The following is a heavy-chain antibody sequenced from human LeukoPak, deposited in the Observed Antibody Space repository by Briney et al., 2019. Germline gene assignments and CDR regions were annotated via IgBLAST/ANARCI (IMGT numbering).Heavy chain of an antibody. Sequence: SQTLSLTCTVSGGSISSGGYYWSWIRQHPGKGLEWIGYIYYSGSTYYNPSLKSRVTISVDTSKNQFSLKLSSVTAADTAVYYCARAIFGAFSVDAFDIWGQGTMVTVSS. J-gene: IGHJ3*02. V-gene: IGHV4-31*03. CDR3: ARAIFGAFSVDAFDI. CDR2: IYYSGST. D-gene: IGHD3-3*02. CDR1: GGSISSGGYY.